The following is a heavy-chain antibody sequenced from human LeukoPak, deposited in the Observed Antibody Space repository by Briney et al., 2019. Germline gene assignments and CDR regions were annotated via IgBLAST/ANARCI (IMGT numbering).Heavy chain of an antibody. CDR1: GFTFSSYG. CDR2: ISYDGSNK. J-gene: IGHJ6*02. D-gene: IGHD3-3*01. V-gene: IGHV3-30*03. CDR3: ARDRRARHRVVMGHYYYYGMDV. Sequence: GGSLRLSCAASGFTFSSYGMHWVRQAPGKGLEWVAVISYDGSNKYYADSVKGRFTISRDNSKNTLYLQMNSLRAEDTAVYYCARDRRARHRVVMGHYYYYGMDVWGQGTTVTVSS.